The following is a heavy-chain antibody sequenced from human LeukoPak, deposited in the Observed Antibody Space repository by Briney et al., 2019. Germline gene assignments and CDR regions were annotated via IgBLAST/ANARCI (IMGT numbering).Heavy chain of an antibody. J-gene: IGHJ3*02. D-gene: IGHD6-19*01. V-gene: IGHV1-18*01. Sequence: ASVKVSCKASGYSFTSNVISWVRQAPGQGLEWMGWISAYNGNTNYAQKLQGRVTMTTDTSTSTAYMELRSLRSDDTAVYYCARLGPGSSGWYDAFDIWGQGTMVTVSS. CDR1: GYSFTSNV. CDR3: ARLGPGSSGWYDAFDI. CDR2: ISAYNGNT.